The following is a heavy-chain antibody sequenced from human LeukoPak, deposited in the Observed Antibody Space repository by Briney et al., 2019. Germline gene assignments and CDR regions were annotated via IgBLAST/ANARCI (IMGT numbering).Heavy chain of an antibody. V-gene: IGHV4-30-4*08. J-gene: IGHJ4*02. CDR3: ARVVRAYCSSTSCYSWFDY. CDR1: GGSISSGDYY. D-gene: IGHD2-2*02. Sequence: SETLSLTCTVSGGSISSGDYYWSWIRQPPGKGLEWIGYIYYSGSTYYNPSLKSRVTISVDTSKNQLSLKLSSVTAADTAVYYCARVVRAYCSSTSCYSWFDYWGQGTLVTVSS. CDR2: IYYSGST.